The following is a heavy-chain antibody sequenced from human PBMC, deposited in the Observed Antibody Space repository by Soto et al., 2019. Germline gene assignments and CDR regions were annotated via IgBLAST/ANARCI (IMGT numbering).Heavy chain of an antibody. D-gene: IGHD5-12*01. CDR1: AFSLSTSGVG. Sequence: QITLKESGPTLVKPTQTLTLTCTFSAFSLSTSGVGVGWIRQPPGKALEWLTFIYWDDDKRYSSSLKSRLNITKETPKSPDVSTMTIIDPVDTTTYYCTRLDVATITYYFDSWCQGTLVTVSS. CDR3: TRLDVATITYYFDS. CDR2: IYWDDDK. V-gene: IGHV2-5*02. J-gene: IGHJ4*02.